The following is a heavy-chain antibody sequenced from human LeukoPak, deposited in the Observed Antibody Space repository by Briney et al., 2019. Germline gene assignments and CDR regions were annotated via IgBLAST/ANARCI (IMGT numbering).Heavy chain of an antibody. CDR3: AKDVVRGAITYFES. CDR1: GFNFRGQA. D-gene: IGHD3-10*01. V-gene: IGHV3-23*01. Sequence: GGSLRLSCAASGFNFRGQAMSWVRQGPGKGLEWVAGITGRGETTYYADSVQGRFNISRDNSKDTLFLEVNSLRAEDTAVYYCAKDVVRGAITYFESWGQGTPVVVSS. CDR2: ITGRGETT. J-gene: IGHJ4*02.